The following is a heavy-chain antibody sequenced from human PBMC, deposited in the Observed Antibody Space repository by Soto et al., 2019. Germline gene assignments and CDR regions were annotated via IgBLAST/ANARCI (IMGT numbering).Heavy chain of an antibody. CDR3: VRDSGAKLSSS. J-gene: IGHJ4*02. D-gene: IGHD6-13*01. Sequence: SVKVSCKASGGTFSSYRINWVRQAPGQGLEWVGGIVPIRRTADYAQTFQGRVSITADGSARTSYMELRSLRSQDTAVYYCVRDSGAKLSSSWGQGTLVTVSS. CDR2: IVPIRRTA. V-gene: IGHV1-69*13. CDR1: GGTFSSYR.